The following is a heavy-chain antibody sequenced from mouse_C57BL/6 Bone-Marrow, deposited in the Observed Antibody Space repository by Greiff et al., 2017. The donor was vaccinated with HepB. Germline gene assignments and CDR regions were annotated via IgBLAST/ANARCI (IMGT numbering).Heavy chain of an antibody. J-gene: IGHJ4*01. Sequence: QVHVKQPGAELVKPGASVKMSCKASGYTFTSYWITWVKQRPGQGLEWIGDIYPGSGSTNYNEKFKSKATLTVDTSSSTAYMQLSSLTSEDSAVCYCANYYGSSYYAMDYWGQGTSVTVSS. D-gene: IGHD1-1*01. CDR2: IYPGSGST. CDR3: ANYYGSSYYAMDY. CDR1: GYTFTSYW. V-gene: IGHV1-55*01.